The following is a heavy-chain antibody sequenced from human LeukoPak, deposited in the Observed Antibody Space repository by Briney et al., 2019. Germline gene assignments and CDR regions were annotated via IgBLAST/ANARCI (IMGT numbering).Heavy chain of an antibody. J-gene: IGHJ4*02. V-gene: IGHV4-38-2*01. CDR1: GYSISSGYY. CDR3: ARVSSGWYYFDY. D-gene: IGHD6-19*01. CDR2: IYHSGST. Sequence: SETLSLTCAVSGYSISSGYYWGWIRQPPGKGLEWIGSIYHSGSTYYNPSLKSRVTISVDTSKNQFSLKLSSVTAADTAVYYCARVSSGWYYFDYWGQGTLVTVSS.